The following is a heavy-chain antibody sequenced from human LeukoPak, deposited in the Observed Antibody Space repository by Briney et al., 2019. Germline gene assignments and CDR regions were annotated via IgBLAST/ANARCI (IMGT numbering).Heavy chain of an antibody. CDR1: GFPFSSYW. V-gene: IGHV3-7*04. J-gene: IGHJ4*02. D-gene: IGHD5-24*01. CDR3: TRVGYIDEGIDY. Sequence: PGGSLRLSCVASGFPFSSYWMTWVRPAPGKGLXXXANIKQDGSKKXXXDSXKGRFTISRDNAKNSLYLQMNSLRAEDTAIYYCTRVGYIDEGIDYWGQGTLVTVSS. CDR2: IKQDGSKK.